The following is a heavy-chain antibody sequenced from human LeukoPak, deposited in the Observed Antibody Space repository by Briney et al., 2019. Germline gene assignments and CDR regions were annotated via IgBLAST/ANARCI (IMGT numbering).Heavy chain of an antibody. J-gene: IGHJ6*02. D-gene: IGHD7-27*01. V-gene: IGHV3-23*01. CDR1: GFNFGTYA. CDR2: ISRSAGST. CDR3: ARDGEPRYWGSGYYYGMDV. Sequence: PGGSLRLSCAASGFNFGTYAMNWVRQAPGKGLEWVSSISRSAGSTYYADSVKGRFTLSRDNSKNTLSLQMNSQRADDTAVYYCARDGEPRYWGSGYYYGMDVWGQGATVTVSS.